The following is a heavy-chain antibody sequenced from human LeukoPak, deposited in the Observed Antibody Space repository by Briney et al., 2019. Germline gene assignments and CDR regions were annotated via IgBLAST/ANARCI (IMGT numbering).Heavy chain of an antibody. CDR3: AREGYDFVTYYYYGMDV. CDR1: GFTFSSYA. Sequence: GGSLRLSCAASGFTFSSYAMSWVRQAPGKGLEWVSSISSSSSYIYYADSVKGRFTISRDNAKNSLYLQMNSLRAEDTAVYYCAREGYDFVTYYYYGMDVWGQGTTVTVSS. CDR2: ISSSSSYI. J-gene: IGHJ6*02. V-gene: IGHV3-21*01. D-gene: IGHD3-3*01.